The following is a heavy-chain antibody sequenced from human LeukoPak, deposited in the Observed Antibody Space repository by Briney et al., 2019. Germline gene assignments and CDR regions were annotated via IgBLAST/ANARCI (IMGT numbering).Heavy chain of an antibody. Sequence: GGSLRLSCAASGFTVSSNYMSWVRQAPGKWLEWVSVIYSGGSTYYADSVKGRFTISRDNSKNTLYLQMNSLRAEDTAVYYCARVPVDSRSWAFDYWGQGTLVTVSS. CDR3: ARVPVDSRSWAFDY. CDR1: GFTVSSNY. V-gene: IGHV3-66*02. D-gene: IGHD6-13*01. J-gene: IGHJ4*02. CDR2: IYSGGST.